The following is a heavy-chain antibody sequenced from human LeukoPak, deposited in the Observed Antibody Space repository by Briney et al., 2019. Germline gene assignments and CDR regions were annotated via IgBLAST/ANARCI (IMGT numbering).Heavy chain of an antibody. V-gene: IGHV3-7*04. Sequence: HPGGSLRLSCAASGFTFGSYRMNWVRQTPGKGLEWVANIKQDGSKKSYVDSVKGRFTISRDNAKNSLYLQMNSLRAEDTAIYYCTRVGYIDEGIDYWGQGTLVTVSS. D-gene: IGHD5-24*01. CDR2: IKQDGSKK. CDR3: TRVGYIDEGIDY. CDR1: GFTFGSYR. J-gene: IGHJ4*02.